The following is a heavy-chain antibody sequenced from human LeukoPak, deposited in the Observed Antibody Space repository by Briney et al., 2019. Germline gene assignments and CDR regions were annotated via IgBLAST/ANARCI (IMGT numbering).Heavy chain of an antibody. V-gene: IGHV3-7*01. CDR2: IKTDGSLI. D-gene: IGHD7-27*01. Sequence: TGRSLRLSCVASGFTFSSFWMTWVRQAPGKGLEWVANIKTDGSLIYYVDSVKGRFTISRDNAKNSLYLQMNSLRVEDTAVYYCARDLNWETYWGQGTLVSVSS. CDR1: GFTFSSFW. CDR3: ARDLNWETY. J-gene: IGHJ4*02.